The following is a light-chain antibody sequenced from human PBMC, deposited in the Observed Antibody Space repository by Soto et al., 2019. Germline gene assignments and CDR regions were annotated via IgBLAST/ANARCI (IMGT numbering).Light chain of an antibody. Sequence: DIQMTQSPSSLSASVGDRVTITCRVSQSISGYLNWYQHKAGKAPKVLISGASTLHNGVPSRFSGRGAGTDFTLTISSLQPEDVATYYCQQSLTTLLTFGGGTRVEI. V-gene: IGKV1-39*01. CDR1: QSISGY. CDR3: QQSLTTLLT. CDR2: GAS. J-gene: IGKJ4*01.